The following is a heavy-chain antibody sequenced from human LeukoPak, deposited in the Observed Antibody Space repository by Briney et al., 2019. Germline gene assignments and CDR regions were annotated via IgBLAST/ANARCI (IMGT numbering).Heavy chain of an antibody. V-gene: IGHV4-59*08. D-gene: IGHD2-8*02. CDR3: ARHPLVVGSFDY. CDR1: GGSISSYY. Sequence: TSETLSLTCTVSGGSISSYYWSWIRQPPGKGLEWIGYIYYSGSTNYNPSLKSRVTISVDTSKNQFSLKLSSVTAADTAVYYCARHPLVVGSFDYWGQGTLVTVSS. CDR2: IYYSGST. J-gene: IGHJ4*02.